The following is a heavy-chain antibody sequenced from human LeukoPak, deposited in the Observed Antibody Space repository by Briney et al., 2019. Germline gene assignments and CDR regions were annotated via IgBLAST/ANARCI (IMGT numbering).Heavy chain of an antibody. D-gene: IGHD2-2*01. CDR2: VSDSGGIT. Sequence: GGSLRLSCAASGFTFSRYAMSWVRQAPGKGLEWVSVVSDSGGITYYADSVKGRFTISRDNSKNTLYLQMNSLRAEDTAVYYCAKDRDVRAAAYFFDYWGRGALVTVSS. J-gene: IGHJ4*02. V-gene: IGHV3-23*01. CDR1: GFTFSRYA. CDR3: AKDRDVRAAAYFFDY.